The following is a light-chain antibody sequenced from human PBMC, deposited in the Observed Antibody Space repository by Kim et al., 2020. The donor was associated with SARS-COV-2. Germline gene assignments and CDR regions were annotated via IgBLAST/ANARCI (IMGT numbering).Light chain of an antibody. V-gene: IGKV3-20*01. CDR2: GAS. Sequence: SPGERANLSCMARQTVKTIYVAGYQQKPGQAPRLLIYGASNRAIGIPDRFSGSGSGTDFTLTISRLEPEDFAVYYCQQYAKSPVTFGGGTKVDIK. CDR1: QTVKTIY. CDR3: QQYAKSPVT. J-gene: IGKJ4*01.